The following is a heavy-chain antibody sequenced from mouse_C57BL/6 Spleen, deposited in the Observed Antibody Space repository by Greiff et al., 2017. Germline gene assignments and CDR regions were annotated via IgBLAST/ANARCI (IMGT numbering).Heavy chain of an antibody. V-gene: IGHV1-80*01. J-gene: IGHJ2*01. D-gene: IGHD1-1*01. CDR3: ARGLYGSSYFDY. CDR1: GYAFSSYW. Sequence: QVQLQQSGAELVKPGASVKISCKASGYAFSSYWMNWVKQRPGKGLEWIGQIYPGDGDTNYNGKFKGKATLTADTSSSTAYMQLSSLTSEDSAVYCCARGLYGSSYFDYWGQGTTLTVSS. CDR2: IYPGDGDT.